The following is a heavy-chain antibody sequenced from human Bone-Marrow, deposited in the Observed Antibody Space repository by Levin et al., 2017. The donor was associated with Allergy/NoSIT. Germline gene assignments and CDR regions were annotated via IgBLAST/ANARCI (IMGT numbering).Heavy chain of an antibody. CDR3: AKQQLLYKYFDS. CDR1: EFTFNRYG. J-gene: IGHJ4*02. D-gene: IGHD5-24*01. CDR2: ISYDGTNK. V-gene: IGHV3-30*18. Sequence: GESLKISCAASEFTFNRYGMHWVRQAPGKGLEWVATISYDGTNKYYAESVKGRFTVSRDNSVNTLYLQMNSLRDEDTAVYYCAKQQLLYKYFDSWGQGSLVTVSS.